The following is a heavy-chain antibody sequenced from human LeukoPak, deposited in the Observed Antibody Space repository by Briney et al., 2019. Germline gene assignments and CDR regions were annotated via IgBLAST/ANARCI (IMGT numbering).Heavy chain of an antibody. CDR3: ARLGSGSYYNTFDY. CDR1: GYTFTSYG. CDR2: ISAYNGNT. V-gene: IGHV1-18*01. Sequence: ASVKVSCKASGYTFTSYGISWVRQAPGQGLEWMGWISAYNGNTNYAQKLQGRVTMTTDTSTSTAYMELRSLRSGDTAVYYCARLGSGSYYNTFDYWGQGTLVTVSS. J-gene: IGHJ4*02. D-gene: IGHD3-10*01.